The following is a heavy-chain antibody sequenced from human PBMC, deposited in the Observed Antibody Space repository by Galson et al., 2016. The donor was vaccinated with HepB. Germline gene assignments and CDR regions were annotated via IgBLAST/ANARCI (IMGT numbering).Heavy chain of an antibody. Sequence: SLRLSCAASGFSVRSNYMNWVRQAPGKGLEWVSVINSDGNTHYADSVKGRFTISRDNSQNTLYLQMNSLRPEDTAFYYCARDRCTSRCYEFDYWGQGILVTVSS. J-gene: IGHJ4*02. V-gene: IGHV3-53*01. CDR2: INSDGNT. D-gene: IGHD2-8*01. CDR3: ARDRCTSRCYEFDY. CDR1: GFSVRSNY.